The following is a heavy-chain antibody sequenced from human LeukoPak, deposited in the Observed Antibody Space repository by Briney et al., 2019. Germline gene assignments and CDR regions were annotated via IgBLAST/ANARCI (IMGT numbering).Heavy chain of an antibody. Sequence: GASVKVSCKVSGYILTELSMHWVRQAPGKGLEWMGGFDPEDGETIYAQKFQGRVTMTEDTSTDTAYMELSSLRSEDTAVYYCATDLAIAAAGTGTTRDYWGQGTLVTVSS. CDR3: ATDLAIAAAGTGTTRDY. V-gene: IGHV1-24*01. CDR2: FDPEDGET. J-gene: IGHJ4*02. CDR1: GYILTELS. D-gene: IGHD6-13*01.